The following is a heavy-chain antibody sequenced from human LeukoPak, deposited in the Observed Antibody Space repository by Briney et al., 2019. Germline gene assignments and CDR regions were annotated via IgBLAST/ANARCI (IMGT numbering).Heavy chain of an antibody. V-gene: IGHV3-15*01. CDR3: TTADDSSGYYYAADPFDY. D-gene: IGHD3-22*01. CDR2: IKSKTDGGTT. J-gene: IGHJ4*02. CDR1: GFTFSNAW. Sequence: GGSLRLSCAASGFTFSNAWMSWVRQAPGKGLEWVGRIKSKTDGGTTDYAAPVKGRFTISRDDSKNTLYPQMNSLKTEDTAVYYCTTADDSSGYYYAADPFDYWGQGTLVTVSS.